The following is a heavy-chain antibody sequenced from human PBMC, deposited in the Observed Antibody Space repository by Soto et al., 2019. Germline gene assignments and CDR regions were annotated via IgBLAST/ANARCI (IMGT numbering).Heavy chain of an antibody. J-gene: IGHJ4*02. V-gene: IGHV3-53*01. CDR2: ISSGGST. CDR1: GFSVSSNY. D-gene: IGHD3-22*01. Sequence: GGSLRLSCVASGFSVSSNYMNWVRQAPGKGLERVSVISSGGSTNYADSVEGRFTISRDNSKNTLYLQMYSLRAEDTAVYYCARPTYYYDSSGPPAYWGQGTLVTVSS. CDR3: ARPTYYYDSSGPPAY.